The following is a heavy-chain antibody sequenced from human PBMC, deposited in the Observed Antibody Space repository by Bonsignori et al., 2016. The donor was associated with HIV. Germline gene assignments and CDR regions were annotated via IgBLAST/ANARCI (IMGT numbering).Heavy chain of an antibody. J-gene: IGHJ4*02. D-gene: IGHD5-24*01. CDR2: INSDGSST. Sequence: VRQAPGKGLVWVSRINSDGSSTSYADSVKGRFTISRDNAKNTLYLQMNSLRAEDTAVYYCAATVEMATIDYWGQGTLVTVSS. V-gene: IGHV3-74*01. CDR3: AATVEMATIDY.